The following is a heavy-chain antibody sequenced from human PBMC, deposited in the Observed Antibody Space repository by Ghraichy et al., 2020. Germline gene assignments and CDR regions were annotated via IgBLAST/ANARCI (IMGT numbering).Heavy chain of an antibody. Sequence: GGSLRLSCAASGFTFGGSAMHWVRQASGKGLEWVGRIRSKANSYATAYAASVKGRFTISRDDSKNTAYLQMNSLKTEDTAVYYCTRHNSASRTVTTDYWGQGTLVTVSS. CDR1: GFTFGGSA. V-gene: IGHV3-73*01. CDR2: IRSKANSYAT. CDR3: TRHNSASRTVTTDY. D-gene: IGHD4-17*01. J-gene: IGHJ4*02.